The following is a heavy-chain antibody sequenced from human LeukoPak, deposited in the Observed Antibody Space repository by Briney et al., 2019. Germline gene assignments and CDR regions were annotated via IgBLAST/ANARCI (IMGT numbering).Heavy chain of an antibody. CDR2: IWSDGSNK. J-gene: IGHJ4*02. V-gene: IGHV3-30*02. CDR1: GFTFSSYG. CDR3: AKSLSSRGLIIPKTSRYFDY. D-gene: IGHD3-10*01. Sequence: GGSLRLSCATSGFTFSSYGMHWVRQAPGKGLEWVAFIWSDGSNKYYADSVKGRFTISRDNSKNTLYLQMNSLRAEDTAVYYCAKSLSSRGLIIPKTSRYFDYWGQGTLVTVSS.